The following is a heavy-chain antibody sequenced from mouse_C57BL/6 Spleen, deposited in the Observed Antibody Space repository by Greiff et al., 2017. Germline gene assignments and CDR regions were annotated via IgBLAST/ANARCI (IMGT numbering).Heavy chain of an antibody. CDR1: GFNIKDDY. Sequence: EVNVVESGAELVRPGASVKLSCTASGFNIKDDYMHWVKQRPEQGLEWIGWIDPENGDTEYASKFQGKATITADTSSNTAYLQLSSLTSEDTAVYYCTTYGSSLFAYWGQGTLVTVSA. CDR2: IDPENGDT. D-gene: IGHD1-1*01. CDR3: TTYGSSLFAY. V-gene: IGHV14-4*01. J-gene: IGHJ3*01.